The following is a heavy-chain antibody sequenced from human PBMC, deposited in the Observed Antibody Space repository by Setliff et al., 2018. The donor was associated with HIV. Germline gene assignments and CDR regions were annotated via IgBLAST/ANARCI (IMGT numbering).Heavy chain of an antibody. CDR1: GDTFSNYA. J-gene: IGHJ4*02. CDR2: IIPIFGTA. V-gene: IGHV1-69*05. CDR3: ASPTAIPH. D-gene: IGHD2-21*02. Sequence: ASVKVSCKASGDTFSNYAISWVRQAPGQGLEWMGGIIPIFGTASHAQKFQGRVTITRDTSASTAYMELSSLRPEDTAVYYCASPTAIPHWGQGTLVTSPQ.